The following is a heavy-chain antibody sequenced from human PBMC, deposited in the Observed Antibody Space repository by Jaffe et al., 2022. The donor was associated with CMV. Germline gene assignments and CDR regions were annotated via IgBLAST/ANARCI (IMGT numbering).Heavy chain of an antibody. CDR2: ITSGART. V-gene: IGHV3-23*01. J-gene: IGHJ4*02. Sequence: DVQLLESGGGLVQPGGSLRLSCAASGFTFSNYAMSWVRQAPGKGLEWVSAITSGARTYYADSVKGRFTISRDNSKNTVYLQMNSLRAEDTAVYYCVKDPVKVDYYDSWGQGNLVTVSS. CDR3: VKDPVKVDYYDS. D-gene: IGHD3-22*01. CDR1: GFTFSNYA.